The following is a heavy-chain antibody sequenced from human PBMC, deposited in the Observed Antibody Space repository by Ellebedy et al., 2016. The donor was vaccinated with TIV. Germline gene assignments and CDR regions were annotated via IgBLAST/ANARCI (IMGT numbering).Heavy chain of an antibody. D-gene: IGHD4-17*01. V-gene: IGHV3-7*01. Sequence: GESLKISCAASGFSFRSYWMSWVRQAPGKGLEWVANIYQDGSDQYYVDSVKGRFTISRGNADNSLFLQMNSLRAEDTAVYYCARRGSYGDYAVQINSGFDTWGRGTLVAVSS. J-gene: IGHJ5*02. CDR2: IYQDGSDQ. CDR3: ARRGSYGDYAVQINSGFDT. CDR1: GFSFRSYW.